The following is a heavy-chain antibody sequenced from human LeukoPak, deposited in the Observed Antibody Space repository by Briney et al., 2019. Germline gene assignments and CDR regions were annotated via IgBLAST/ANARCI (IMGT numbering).Heavy chain of an antibody. V-gene: IGHV1-18*01. CDR3: ARGTPKLLWFGELLTFDY. Sequence: ASVKVSCKASGYTFTSYGISWVRQAPGQGLEWMGWISAYNGNTNYAQKLQGRVTMTTDTSTSTAYMELRSLRSDDTAAYYCARGTPKLLWFGELLTFDYWGQGTLVTVSS. CDR1: GYTFTSYG. CDR2: ISAYNGNT. D-gene: IGHD3-10*01. J-gene: IGHJ4*02.